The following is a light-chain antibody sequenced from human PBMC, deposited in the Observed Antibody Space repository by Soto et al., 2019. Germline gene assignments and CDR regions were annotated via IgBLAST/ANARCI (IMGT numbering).Light chain of an antibody. CDR3: SSYTSSITWV. CDR1: SSDVGGYNY. V-gene: IGLV2-14*01. Sequence: QSAPTQPASVSGSPGQSITISCTGTSSDVGGYNYVSWYQQYPGKAPKLIFSQVTNRPSGVSNRFSGSKSGNTASLTISGLQPEDEADYYCSSYTSSITWVFGGGTKLTVL. CDR2: QVT. J-gene: IGLJ3*02.